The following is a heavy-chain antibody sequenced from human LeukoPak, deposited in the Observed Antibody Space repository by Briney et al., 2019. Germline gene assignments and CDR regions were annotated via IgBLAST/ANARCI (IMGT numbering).Heavy chain of an antibody. CDR3: VKGSESSRRYYFDY. CDR1: GFTFSSYA. V-gene: IGHV3-23*01. CDR2: ITGSGGNT. Sequence: GGSLRLSCAASGFTFSSYAMTWVRQAPGKGLEWVSAITGSGGNTYHADSVKGRFTISRDNSKNTLYMQMNNLRAEDTAVYFCVKGSESSRRYYFDYWGQGTLVTVSS. D-gene: IGHD3-3*01. J-gene: IGHJ4*02.